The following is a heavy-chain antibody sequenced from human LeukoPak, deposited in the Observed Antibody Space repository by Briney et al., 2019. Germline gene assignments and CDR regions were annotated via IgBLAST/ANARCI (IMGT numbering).Heavy chain of an antibody. J-gene: IGHJ6*03. CDR2: ISYSRST. CDR1: GGSFSSNN. V-gene: IGHV4-59*13. CDR3: TSLSGGDYDILTGYYYYYYMDV. Sequence: PSETLSLTCTVSGGSFSSNNWTWIRQPPGKGLEWISHISYSRSTNYNPSLKSRLTISVETSRNQFSLELTSVTAADTAVYYCTSLSGGDYDILTGYYYYYYMDVWGKGTTVTVSS. D-gene: IGHD3-9*01.